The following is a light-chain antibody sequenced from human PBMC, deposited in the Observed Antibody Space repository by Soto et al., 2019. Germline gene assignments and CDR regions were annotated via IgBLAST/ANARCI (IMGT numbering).Light chain of an antibody. V-gene: IGKV1-5*03. CDR2: KAS. CDR1: QSISSW. CDR3: QQYHTYLYT. Sequence: DIQLTQSPSTLSASVGDRVTITCRASQSISSWLAWYQQKPGKAPNLLIYKASTLESGVPSRFSGSGSGTEFTLTISNLQPDDFATYYCQQYHTYLYTFGQETKLEIK. J-gene: IGKJ2*01.